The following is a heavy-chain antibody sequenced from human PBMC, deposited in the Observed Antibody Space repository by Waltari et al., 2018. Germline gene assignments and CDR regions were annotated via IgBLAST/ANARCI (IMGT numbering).Heavy chain of an antibody. D-gene: IGHD3-22*01. Sequence: QVQLQESGPGLVKPSETLSLTCSVSSGSISNSYWSWIRQSPGKALEWVGYIHYSGKTNYTPSLKSRITISIDKPKNQFSLKLSSVTAADTATYYCARGYYDSSEQSNYFDPWGPGVLVTVSS. CDR2: IHYSGKT. V-gene: IGHV4-59*01. J-gene: IGHJ5*02. CDR3: ARGYYDSSEQSNYFDP. CDR1: SGSISNSY.